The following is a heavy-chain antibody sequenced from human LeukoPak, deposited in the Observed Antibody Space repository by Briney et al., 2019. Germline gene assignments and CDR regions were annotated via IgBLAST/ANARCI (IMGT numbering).Heavy chain of an antibody. Sequence: ASVKVSCKASGYSFTSYGFNWVRQAPGQGLEWMGWMSAYNGKTNYADSLQGRVTVTADTSTSTAYMELRSLRSEDTAVYYCARGMGYSYGHPQGAFDIWGQGTMVTVSS. V-gene: IGHV1-18*01. J-gene: IGHJ3*02. D-gene: IGHD5-18*01. CDR2: MSAYNGKT. CDR3: ARGMGYSYGHPQGAFDI. CDR1: GYSFTSYG.